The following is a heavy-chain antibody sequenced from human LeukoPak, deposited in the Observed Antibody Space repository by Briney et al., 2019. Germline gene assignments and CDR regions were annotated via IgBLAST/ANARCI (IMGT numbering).Heavy chain of an antibody. V-gene: IGHV3-21*01. CDR2: ISSSSSYI. CDR3: ARAMVRGVITIGY. CDR1: GFTFSSYS. J-gene: IGHJ4*02. Sequence: GGSLRLSCAASGFTFSSYSMNWFRQAPGKGLEWVSSISSSSSYIYYADSVKGRFTISRDNAKNSLYLQMNSLRAEDTAVYYCARAMVRGVITIGYWGQGTLVTVSS. D-gene: IGHD3-10*01.